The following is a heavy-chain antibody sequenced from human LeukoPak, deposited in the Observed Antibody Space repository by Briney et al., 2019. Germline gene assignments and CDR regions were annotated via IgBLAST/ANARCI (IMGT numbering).Heavy chain of an antibody. CDR2: IKQDGSEK. CDR3: ARDEGRYFDWLLAAGGMDV. Sequence: GGSLRLSCAASGFTFSSYWMSWVRQAPGKGLEWVANIKQDGSEKYYVDSVKGRFTISRDNAKNSLYLQMNSLRAEDTAVYCCARDEGRYFDWLLAAGGMDVWGKGTTVTVSS. CDR1: GFTFSSYW. J-gene: IGHJ6*04. V-gene: IGHV3-7*03. D-gene: IGHD3-9*01.